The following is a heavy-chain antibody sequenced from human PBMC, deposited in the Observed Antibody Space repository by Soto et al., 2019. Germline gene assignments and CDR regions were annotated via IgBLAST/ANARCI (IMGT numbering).Heavy chain of an antibody. V-gene: IGHV4-30-4*01. CDR2: IYYTGST. J-gene: IGHJ6*02. CDR3: ARIHFGDEPSYYYYGMDV. D-gene: IGHD4-17*01. Sequence: QVQLQESGPGVVKPSQTLSLTCTVSGGSFSSGDYYWSWVRQPPGKGLEWIGYIYYTGSTFNNPYLKSRVSISMDTSKTQLSLKLSSVTAADTAVYYCARIHFGDEPSYYYYGMDVWGQGPTVTVSS. CDR1: GGSFSSGDYY.